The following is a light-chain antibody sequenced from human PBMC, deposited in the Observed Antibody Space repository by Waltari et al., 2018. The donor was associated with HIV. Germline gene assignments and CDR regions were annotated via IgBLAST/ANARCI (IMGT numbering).Light chain of an antibody. J-gene: IGLJ3*02. CDR1: SSNIGTNY. CDR2: RNN. V-gene: IGLV1-47*01. CDR3: ATWDDSLRGPV. Sequence: QSVLTQPPSASGTPGQRVTISCSGSSSNIGTNYVYWYQQLPGTAPKLLIYRNNQRPAGVPDGFSGSKSDTSASLAISGLRSEDEADYFCATWDDSLRGPVFGGGTKLTVL.